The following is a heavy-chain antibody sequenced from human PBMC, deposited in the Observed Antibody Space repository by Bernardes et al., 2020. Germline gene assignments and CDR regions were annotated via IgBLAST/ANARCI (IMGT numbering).Heavy chain of an antibody. Sequence: SETLSLTCTVSGGSISSSSYYWGWIRQPPGKGLEWIGSIYYSGSTYYNPSLKSRVTISVDTSKNQFSLKLSSVTAADTAVYYCARLPSIPTFDYWGQGTLVPVSS. CDR1: GGSISSSSYY. CDR2: IYYSGST. CDR3: ARLPSIPTFDY. D-gene: IGHD2-21*01. J-gene: IGHJ4*02. V-gene: IGHV4-39*01.